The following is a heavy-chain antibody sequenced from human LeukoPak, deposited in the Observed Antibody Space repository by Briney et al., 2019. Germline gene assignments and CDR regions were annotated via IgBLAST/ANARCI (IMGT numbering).Heavy chain of an antibody. CDR1: GFTFSSYW. V-gene: IGHV3-74*01. D-gene: IGHD3-10*02. Sequence: QPGGSLRLSCATSGFTFSSYWMYWVRQAPGKGLVWVSRINSDGSSTSYADSVKGRFTISRDNAKNTLYVQMNSLRAEDTAVYYCAGSLFSNWYFDLWAVAPWSLSPQ. CDR2: INSDGSST. CDR3: AGSLFSNWYFDL. J-gene: IGHJ2*01.